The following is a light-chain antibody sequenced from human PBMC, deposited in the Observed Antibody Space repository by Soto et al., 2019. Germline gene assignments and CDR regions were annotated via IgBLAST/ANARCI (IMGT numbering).Light chain of an antibody. CDR3: QPFHNYPIT. Sequence: AIQFTQSPSSLSASGGHRVTITCLTSQVISRTLAWYQQKPGKAPKSLIYDASSLQSGVPSRFSGSGSGSAFTLTISSLQPEDFATYYCQPFHNYPITFGQGTRLEIK. J-gene: IGKJ5*01. CDR1: QVISRT. CDR2: DAS. V-gene: IGKV1D-13*01.